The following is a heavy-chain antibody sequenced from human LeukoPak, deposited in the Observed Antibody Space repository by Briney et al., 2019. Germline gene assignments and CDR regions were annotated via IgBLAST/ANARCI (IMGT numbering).Heavy chain of an antibody. J-gene: IGHJ4*02. V-gene: IGHV3-30*04. CDR1: GFTFSSYA. CDR3: ARDPTYSYGYSYFDY. D-gene: IGHD5-18*01. Sequence: GRSLRLSCAASGFTFSSYAMHWVRQAPGKGLEWVAVISYDGSNKYYADSVKGRFTISRDNSKNTLYLQMNSLRAEDTAVYYCARDPTYSYGYSYFDYRGQGTLVTVSS. CDR2: ISYDGSNK.